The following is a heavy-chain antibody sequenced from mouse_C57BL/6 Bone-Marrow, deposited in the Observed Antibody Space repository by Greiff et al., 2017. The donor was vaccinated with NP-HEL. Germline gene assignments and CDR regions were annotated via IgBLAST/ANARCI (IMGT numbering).Heavy chain of an antibody. V-gene: IGHV1-62-2*01. CDR2: FYPGSGST. CDR3: ARGNYYGSRISFAY. D-gene: IGHD1-1*01. J-gene: IGHJ3*01. Sequence: VKLQESGAELVKPGASVKLSCKASGYTFTEYTIHWVKQRSGQGLEWIGWFYPGSGSTNYNEKFKSKATLTVDTSSSTAYMQLSSLTSEDSAVYYCARGNYYGSRISFAYWGQGTLVTVSA. CDR1: GYTFTEYT.